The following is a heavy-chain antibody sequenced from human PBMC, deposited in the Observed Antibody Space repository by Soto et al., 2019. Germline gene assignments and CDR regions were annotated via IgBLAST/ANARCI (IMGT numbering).Heavy chain of an antibody. CDR3: ARGFYYYDSSGYQRFDY. J-gene: IGHJ4*02. D-gene: IGHD3-22*01. CDR2: IWYDGSNK. Sequence: QVQLVESGGGVVQPGRSLRLSCAASGFTFSSYGMHWVRQAPGKGLEWVAVIWYDGSNKCYADSVKGRFTISRDNSKNTLYLQMNSLRAEDTAVYYCARGFYYYDSSGYQRFDYWGQGTLVTVSS. CDR1: GFTFSSYG. V-gene: IGHV3-33*01.